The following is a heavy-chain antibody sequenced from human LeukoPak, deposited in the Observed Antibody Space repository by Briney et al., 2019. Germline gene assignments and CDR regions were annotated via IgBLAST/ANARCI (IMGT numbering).Heavy chain of an antibody. CDR2: ISWNSGSI. Sequence: GGSVRLSCAASGFTFDDYAMHWVRQAPGKGLEWVSGISWNSGSIGYADSVKGRFTISRDNAKNSLYLQMNSLRAEDMALYYCAKDSGLAVAGTGGFDYWGQGTLVTVSS. J-gene: IGHJ4*02. V-gene: IGHV3-9*03. CDR3: AKDSGLAVAGTGGFDY. CDR1: GFTFDDYA. D-gene: IGHD6-19*01.